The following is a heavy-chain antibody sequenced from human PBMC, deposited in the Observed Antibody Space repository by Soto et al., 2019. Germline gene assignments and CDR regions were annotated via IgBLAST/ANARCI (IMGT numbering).Heavy chain of an antibody. J-gene: IGHJ4*02. CDR1: GFTFSSYS. D-gene: IGHD2-2*01. CDR2: IGTSAST. Sequence: DVRLLESGEGLVQPGGSLRLSCAASGFTFSSYSMSCVRQAPGKGLEWVSTIGTSASTYYGDSVRGRFTISRDNARNTLYLQMNSLRAEDTAVYYCADLSRYCTSSNCDWGQGTLVTVSS. V-gene: IGHV3-23*01. CDR3: ADLSRYCTSSNCD.